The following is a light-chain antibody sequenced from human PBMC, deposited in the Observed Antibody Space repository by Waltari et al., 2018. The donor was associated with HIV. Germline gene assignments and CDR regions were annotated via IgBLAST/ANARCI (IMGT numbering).Light chain of an antibody. J-gene: IGLJ3*02. V-gene: IGLV2-14*01. CDR3: ASYTTSDFLL. CDR1: GHHF. Sequence: GHHFISWYQQLPGKAPILLIYVVSHRPAGIPDRFSASKSGNTASLTVSGLQAEDEADYYCASYTTSDFLLFGGGTKLTVL. CDR2: VVS.